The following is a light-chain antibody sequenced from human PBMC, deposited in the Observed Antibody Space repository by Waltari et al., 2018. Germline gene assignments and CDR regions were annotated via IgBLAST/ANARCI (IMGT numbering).Light chain of an antibody. Sequence: DSQMTQSPSTPSASVGDRVPNTCRASQSIGSWLAWYQQKPGKAPKLLIYKASSLESGVPSRFSGTESGTEFTLTITSLQPDDFATYYCQQYNTFPLTFGGGTKVDI. CDR3: QQYNTFPLT. V-gene: IGKV1-5*03. CDR1: QSIGSW. CDR2: KAS. J-gene: IGKJ4*01.